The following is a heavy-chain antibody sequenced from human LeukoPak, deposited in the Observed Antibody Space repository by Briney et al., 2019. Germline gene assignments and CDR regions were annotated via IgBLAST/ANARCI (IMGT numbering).Heavy chain of an antibody. J-gene: IGHJ3*02. CDR1: GYTSTGYY. Sequence: GASVKVSCKASGYTSTGYYMHWVRQAPGQGLEWMGWINPNSGGTKYAQKFQGRVTMTRDTSISTAYMELSRLTSDDTAVYYCTRDGASRAFDIWGQGTMVTVSS. CDR2: INPNSGGT. D-gene: IGHD3-16*01. CDR3: TRDGASRAFDI. V-gene: IGHV1-2*02.